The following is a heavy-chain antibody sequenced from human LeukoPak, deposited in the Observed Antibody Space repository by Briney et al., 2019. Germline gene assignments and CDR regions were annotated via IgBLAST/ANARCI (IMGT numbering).Heavy chain of an antibody. Sequence: SETLSLTCTVSGGSISSYYWSWIRQPPGKGLEWIGYIYYSGSTNYNPSLKSRVTISVDTSKNQFSLKLSSVTAADTAVYYCARGGIVVVPAVSYYFDYWGQGTLVTVSS. J-gene: IGHJ4*02. CDR3: ARGGIVVVPAVSYYFDY. CDR1: GGSISSYY. V-gene: IGHV4-59*12. D-gene: IGHD2-2*01. CDR2: IYYSGST.